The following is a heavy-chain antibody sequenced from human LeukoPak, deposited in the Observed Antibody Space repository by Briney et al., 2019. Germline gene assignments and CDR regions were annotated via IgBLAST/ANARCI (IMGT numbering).Heavy chain of an antibody. D-gene: IGHD3-10*01. CDR1: GFTFSSYG. Sequence: GGSLRLSCAASGFTFSSYGMHWVRQAPGKGLEWVAVIWYDGSNKYYADSVKGRFTISRDNSKNTLYLQMNSLRAEDTAVYYCAVPGPYGSGSYYNTPNFDYWGQGTLVTVSS. CDR3: AVPGPYGSGSYYNTPNFDY. CDR2: IWYDGSNK. V-gene: IGHV3-33*01. J-gene: IGHJ4*02.